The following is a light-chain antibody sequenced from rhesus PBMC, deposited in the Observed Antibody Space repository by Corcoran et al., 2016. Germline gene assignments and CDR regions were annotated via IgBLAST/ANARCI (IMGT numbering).Light chain of an antibody. Sequence: DIQMTQSPSSLSASVGDTVTITCRASQVINNFLAWYQQRQGKAPKPLIYYTSRLESGVPSRVSGSGAVTDFTLTISNLQPEDFATYHCQQHNTYPFTFGGGTKVEIK. CDR1: QVINNF. V-gene: IGKV1S16*01. CDR2: YTS. J-gene: IGKJ4*01. CDR3: QQHNTYPFT.